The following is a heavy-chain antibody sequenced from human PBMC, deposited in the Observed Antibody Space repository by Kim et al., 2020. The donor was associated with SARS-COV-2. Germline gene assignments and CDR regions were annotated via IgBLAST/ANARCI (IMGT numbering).Heavy chain of an antibody. CDR3: ARGPYVDWFDP. V-gene: IGHV1-69*01. J-gene: IGHJ5*02. CDR2: A. Sequence: ANHAQKFQGRVTITADESTSTAYMELSSLRSEDTAVYYCARGPYVDWFDPWGQGTLVTVSS. D-gene: IGHD3-10*02.